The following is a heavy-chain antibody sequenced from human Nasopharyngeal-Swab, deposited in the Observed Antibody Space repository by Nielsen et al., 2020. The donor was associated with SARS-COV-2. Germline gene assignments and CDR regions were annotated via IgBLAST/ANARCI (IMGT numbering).Heavy chain of an antibody. J-gene: IGHJ4*02. CDR1: GFTFSTYN. Sequence: GESLKISCAASGFTFSTYNMHWVRQAPGKGLEWVSSISGRTTYIYYADSMKGRFTIFRDNAKNSLYLQMSSLRAEDTAIYYCARGGQQPLWGQGTLVTVSS. CDR3: ARGGQQPL. V-gene: IGHV3-21*01. D-gene: IGHD6-13*01. CDR2: ISGRTTYI.